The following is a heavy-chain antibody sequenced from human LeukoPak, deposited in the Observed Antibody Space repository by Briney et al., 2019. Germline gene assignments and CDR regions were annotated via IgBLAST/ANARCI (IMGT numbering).Heavy chain of an antibody. CDR2: MNPNSGNT. J-gene: IGHJ4*02. Sequence: ASVKVSCKASGYTFTSYDINWVRQATGQGLEWMGWMNPNSGNTGYAQKFQGRVTMTRNTSISTAYMELSSLRSEDTAVYYCARGGSAWYYDSSGFPDYWGQGTLVTVSS. CDR3: ARGGSAWYYDSSGFPDY. CDR1: GYTFTSYD. V-gene: IGHV1-8*01. D-gene: IGHD3-22*01.